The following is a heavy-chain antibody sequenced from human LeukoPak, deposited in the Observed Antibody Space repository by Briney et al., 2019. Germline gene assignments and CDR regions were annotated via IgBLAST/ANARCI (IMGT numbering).Heavy chain of an antibody. J-gene: IGHJ6*03. CDR3: ARGYGSGNPYYYCYMDV. CDR2: IYTSGST. D-gene: IGHD3-10*01. Sequence: SETLSLTCTVSGGSISSYYWSWIRQPPGKGLEWIGYIYTSGSTNYNPSLKSRVTISVDTSKNQFSLKLSSVTAADTAVYYCARGYGSGNPYYYCYMDVWGKGTTVTVSS. V-gene: IGHV4-4*09. CDR1: GGSISSYY.